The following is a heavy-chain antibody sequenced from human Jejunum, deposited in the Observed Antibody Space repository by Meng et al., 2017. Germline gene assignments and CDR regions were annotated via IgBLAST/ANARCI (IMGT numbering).Heavy chain of an antibody. CDR1: GFTFSTYW. J-gene: IGHJ4*02. Sequence: GESLRLSCAASGFTFSTYWMSWVRQAPGKGLEWVANIKEDGSDQYYVDSVKGRFTISRDNAKNSLYLQMNSLRAEDTAVYYCARDSSGYDYWGQGTLVTVSS. V-gene: IGHV3-7*01. D-gene: IGHD5-12*01. CDR3: ARDSSGYDY. CDR2: IKEDGSDQ.